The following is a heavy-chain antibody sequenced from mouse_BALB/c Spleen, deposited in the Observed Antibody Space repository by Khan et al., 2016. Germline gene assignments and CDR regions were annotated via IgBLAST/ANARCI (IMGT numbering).Heavy chain of an antibody. J-gene: IGHJ1*01. D-gene: IGHD2-4*01. V-gene: IGHV1-4*01. CDR3: ARSHYDYLWFFDV. CDR1: GYTFTDYT. CDR2: INPNSGYT. Sequence: QVQLQQSGAELTRPGASVKMSCKASGYTFTDYTIHWIKQRPGQGLEWIGFINPNSGYTKYNQKFRDKATLTADKSSSTAYLHLSSLTTVDSAVFYCARSHYDYLWFFDVWGAGTTVTVSS.